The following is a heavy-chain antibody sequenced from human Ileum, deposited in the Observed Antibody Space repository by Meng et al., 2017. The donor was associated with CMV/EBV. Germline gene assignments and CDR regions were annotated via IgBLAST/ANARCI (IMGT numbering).Heavy chain of an antibody. CDR1: GGSFSNYY. CDR3: SRGADAYKSGRS. CDR2: IHPSGST. Sequence: VPPQQWGAGLLKPSETPSLTCGVDGGSFSNYYWSWIRQSPGKGLEWIGEIHPSGSTYYNPSLNSRVTMSVDTSKNQFSLNLRSVTAADTAVYYCSRGADAYKSGRSWGQGTLVTVSS. D-gene: IGHD5-24*01. J-gene: IGHJ5*02. V-gene: IGHV4-34*01.